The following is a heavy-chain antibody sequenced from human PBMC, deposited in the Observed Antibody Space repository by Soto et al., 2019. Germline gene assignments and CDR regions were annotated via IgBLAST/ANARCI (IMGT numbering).Heavy chain of an antibody. D-gene: IGHD3-10*01. V-gene: IGHV4-30-4*01. Sequence: PSETLSLTCTVSGGSISSGDYYWSWIRQPPGKGLEWIGYIYYSGSTYYNPSLKSRVTISVDTSKNQFSLKLSSVTAADTAVYYCARGRKWFGELFRSGEAVDYWGHGTLVTVSS. CDR1: GGSISSGDYY. CDR2: IYYSGST. J-gene: IGHJ4*01. CDR3: ARGRKWFGELFRSGEAVDY.